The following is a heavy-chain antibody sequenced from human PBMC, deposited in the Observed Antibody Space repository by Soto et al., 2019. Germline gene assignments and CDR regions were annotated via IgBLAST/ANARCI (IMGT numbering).Heavy chain of an antibody. CDR3: SPFSWSSRILEEWLNP. J-gene: IGHJ5*02. V-gene: IGHV1-69*05. Sequence: SEEVVFKVSGGTFSRYAISWVRQAPGQGLEWMGGIIPIFGTANYAQTCQGRVTITTDESTSTAYMELNSLRSKDTAVYYSSPFSWSSRILEEWLNPWGEPTQDTVSS. CDR2: IIPIFGTA. D-gene: IGHD6-13*01. CDR1: GGTFSRYA.